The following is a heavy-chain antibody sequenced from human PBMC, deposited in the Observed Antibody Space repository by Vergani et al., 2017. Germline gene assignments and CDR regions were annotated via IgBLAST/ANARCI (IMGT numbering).Heavy chain of an antibody. V-gene: IGHV1-18*04. CDR2: ISAYNGNT. CDR1: GYTFTGYY. CDR3: AREGAYYDFWSGGPLDY. D-gene: IGHD3-3*01. J-gene: IGHJ4*02. Sequence: QVQLVQSGAEVKKPGASVKVSCKASGYTFTGYYMHWVRQAPGQGLEWMGWISAYNGNTNYAQKLQGRVTMTTDTSTSTAYMELRSLRSDDTAVYYCAREGAYYDFWSGGPLDYWGQGTLVTVSS.